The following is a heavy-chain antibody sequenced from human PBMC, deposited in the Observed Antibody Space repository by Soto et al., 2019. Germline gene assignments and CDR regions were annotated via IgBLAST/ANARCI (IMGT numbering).Heavy chain of an antibody. CDR2: INHNGNT. V-gene: IGHV4-34*01. CDR1: GGSFSGFF. J-gene: IGHJ6*02. D-gene: IGHD5-18*01. CDR3: ARARGYRSGYNYYYARDV. Sequence: SETLSLTCAVSGGSFSGFFWSWIRQPPGKGLEWIGEINHNGNTNYNPSLKSRVTISADTSKNRLSLNLRSVTAADTAVYFCARARGYRSGYNYYYARDVWGQGTTVTVS.